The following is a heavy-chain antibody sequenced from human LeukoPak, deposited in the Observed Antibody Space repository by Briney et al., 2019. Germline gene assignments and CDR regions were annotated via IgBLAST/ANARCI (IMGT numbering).Heavy chain of an antibody. Sequence: GGSLRLSCAASGFAFSSYGMHWVRQAPGKGLEWVALIWYDGSNKYYADSVRGRFTISRDNSKNTLYLQMNSLRAEDTAIYYCAKDETRGYSGYDLDYWGQGTLVTVSS. J-gene: IGHJ4*02. CDR2: IWYDGSNK. D-gene: IGHD5-12*01. CDR3: AKDETRGYSGYDLDY. V-gene: IGHV3-33*06. CDR1: GFAFSSYG.